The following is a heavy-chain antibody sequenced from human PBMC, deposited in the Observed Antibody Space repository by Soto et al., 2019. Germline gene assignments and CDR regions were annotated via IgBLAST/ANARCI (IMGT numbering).Heavy chain of an antibody. CDR3: ATQTNSIAVADSDAFDI. J-gene: IGHJ3*02. Sequence: GESLKISCKGSGYSFTSYWIGWVRQMPGKGLEWMGIIYPGDSDTRYSPSFQGQVTISADKSISTAYLQWSSLKASDTAMYYCATQTNSIAVADSDAFDIWGQGTMVTVSS. CDR1: GYSFTSYW. V-gene: IGHV5-51*01. CDR2: IYPGDSDT. D-gene: IGHD6-19*01.